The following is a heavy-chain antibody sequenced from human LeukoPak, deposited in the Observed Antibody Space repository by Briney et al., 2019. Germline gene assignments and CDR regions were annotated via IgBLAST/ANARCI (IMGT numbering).Heavy chain of an antibody. Sequence: SETLSLTCTVSGGSTSSSSYYWGWIRQPPGKGLEWIGSIYYSGSTYYNPSLKSRVTISVDTSKNQFSLKLSSVTAADTAVYYCARQGGWYRGDYWGQGTLVTVSS. CDR3: ARQGGWYRGDY. V-gene: IGHV4-39*01. J-gene: IGHJ4*02. CDR2: IYYSGST. CDR1: GGSTSSSSYY. D-gene: IGHD6-19*01.